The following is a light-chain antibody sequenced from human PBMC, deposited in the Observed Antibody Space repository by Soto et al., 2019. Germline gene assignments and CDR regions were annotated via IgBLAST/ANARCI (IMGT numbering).Light chain of an antibody. J-gene: IGKJ1*01. V-gene: IGKV1-39*01. CDR1: QGIRSY. CDR2: AAS. CDR3: LQSYTPSWT. Sequence: EIRMTQYPSSLSAFVGDRVTITCRASQGIRSYLTWYQQKPGRAPKLLIYAASILQSGVPSRFSGTGSGTDFTLTISSLQPEDFATYYCLQSYTPSWTFGQGTKVDI.